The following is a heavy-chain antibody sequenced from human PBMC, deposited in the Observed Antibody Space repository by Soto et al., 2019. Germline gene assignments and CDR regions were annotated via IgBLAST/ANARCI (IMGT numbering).Heavy chain of an antibody. V-gene: IGHV1-18*01. D-gene: IGHD3-10*01. CDR1: GYTFTSYG. CDR2: ISTYNGNT. Sequence: ASVKVSCKASGYTFTSYGISWVRRAPGQGLEWMGWISTYNGNTDYAQKLQGRVTMTTDTSTSTAYMELRSLRSDDTAVYYCARDKITGLFDYWGQGTLVTVSS. J-gene: IGHJ4*02. CDR3: ARDKITGLFDY.